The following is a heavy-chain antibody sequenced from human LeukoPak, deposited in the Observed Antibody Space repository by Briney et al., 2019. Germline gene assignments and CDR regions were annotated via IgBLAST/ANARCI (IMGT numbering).Heavy chain of an antibody. J-gene: IGHJ4*02. CDR1: GFTFSTYA. CDR3: ARDGNIAAPGTFDY. V-gene: IGHV3-30*09. D-gene: IGHD6-13*01. Sequence: GGSLRLSCAASGFTFSTYAMHWVRQAPGKGLEWVAVISSDGSNKYYGDFVKGRFAISRDNSKSTLYLQMNSLRAEDTAVYYCARDGNIAAPGTFDYWGQGTLVTVST. CDR2: ISSDGSNK.